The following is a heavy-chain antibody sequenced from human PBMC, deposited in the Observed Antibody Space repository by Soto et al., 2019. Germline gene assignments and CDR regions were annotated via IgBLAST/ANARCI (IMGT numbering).Heavy chain of an antibody. V-gene: IGHV4-39*01. CDR1: GGSVSSGSYY. CDR2: IYYSGNT. D-gene: IGHD3-9*01. J-gene: IGHJ4*02. CDR3: ARLEGLATISYYFDF. Sequence: SETLSLTCTVSGGSVSSGSYYWSWIRQPPGKGLEWIGSIYYSGNTYYNPSLKTRVTISLDKSKSQFSLKLNSVTAADSAVYFCARLEGLATISYYFDFWGQGALVTVSS.